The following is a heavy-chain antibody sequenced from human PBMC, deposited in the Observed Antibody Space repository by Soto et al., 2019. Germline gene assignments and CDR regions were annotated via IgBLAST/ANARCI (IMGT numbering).Heavy chain of an antibody. CDR1: GDSISTYY. CDR3: AKPLPNSSGSYGY. V-gene: IGHV4-59*01. J-gene: IGHJ4*02. Sequence: SETLSLTCTVSGDSISTYYWTWIRQPPGKGLEWIGYIYNSATTKYNPSLKSRVTISVDTSKNQFSLKLSSVTTADTAVYYCAKPLPNSSGSYGYWGQGTLVTVSS. D-gene: IGHD1-26*01. CDR2: IYNSATT.